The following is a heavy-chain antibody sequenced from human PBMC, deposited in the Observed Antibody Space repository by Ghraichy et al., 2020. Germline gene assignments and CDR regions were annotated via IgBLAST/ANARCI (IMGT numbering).Heavy chain of an antibody. CDR2: ISGSGGST. CDR1: GFTFSSYA. J-gene: IGHJ3*02. Sequence: GGSLRLSCAASGFTFSSYAMSWVRQAPGKGLEWVSAISGSGGSTYYADSVKGRFTISRDNSKNTLYLQMNSLRAEDTAVYYCAKVIEGGVYSSGYSDAFDIWGQGTMVTVSS. D-gene: IGHD6-19*01. CDR3: AKVIEGGVYSSGYSDAFDI. V-gene: IGHV3-23*01.